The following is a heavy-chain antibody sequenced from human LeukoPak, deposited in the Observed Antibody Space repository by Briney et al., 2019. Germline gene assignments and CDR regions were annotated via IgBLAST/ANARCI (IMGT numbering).Heavy chain of an antibody. CDR1: GYRFTSYW. Sequence: GESLKISFKGSGYRFTSYWISWVRPMPGKGLEWMGRIDPSDSYTNYSPSFQGHVTISADKSINTAYLQWSSLKASDTAMYYCARRLQTAVAGTGAFDIWGQGTMVTVSS. CDR2: IDPSDSYT. V-gene: IGHV5-10-1*01. D-gene: IGHD6-19*01. J-gene: IGHJ3*02. CDR3: ARRLQTAVAGTGAFDI.